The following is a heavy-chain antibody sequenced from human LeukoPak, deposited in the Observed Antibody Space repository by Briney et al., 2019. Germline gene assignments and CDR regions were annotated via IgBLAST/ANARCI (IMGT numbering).Heavy chain of an antibody. J-gene: IGHJ4*02. V-gene: IGHV3-23*01. CDR3: AKDASVVVSRYYFDY. CDR1: GFTFSSYA. Sequence: PGGSLRLSCAASGFTFSSYAMSWVRQAPGKGLEWVSAISGSGGSAYYADSVKGRFTISRDNSKNTLYLQMNSLRAEDTALYYCAKDASVVVSRYYFDYWGQGTLVTVSS. CDR2: ISGSGGSA. D-gene: IGHD2-15*01.